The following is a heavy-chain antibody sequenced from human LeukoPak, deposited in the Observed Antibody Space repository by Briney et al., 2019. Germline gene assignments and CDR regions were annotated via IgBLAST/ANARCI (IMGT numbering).Heavy chain of an antibody. J-gene: IGHJ6*02. CDR1: GGSISSYY. CDR3: ASADPPMATINYYGMDV. CDR2: IYYSGST. D-gene: IGHD5-24*01. Sequence: SETLSLTCTVSGGSISSYYWSWIRQTPGKGLEWIGDIYYSGSTNYNPSLKSRVTMSVDTSKNQFSLKLSSVTAADTAVYYCASADPPMATINYYGMDVWGQGTTVTVSS. V-gene: IGHV4-59*12.